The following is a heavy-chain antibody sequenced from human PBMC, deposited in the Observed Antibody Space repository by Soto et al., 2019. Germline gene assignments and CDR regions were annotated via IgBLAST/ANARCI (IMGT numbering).Heavy chain of an antibody. Sequence: QVQLQESGPGLVKPSQTLSLTCTVSGGSFSSGGSYWSWIRQHPGKGLYWVGYLYYSGDTYYNPSLKNRATISVDTSKNQLTLKLTSVTAADTAVYYCASTHYETAFDIWGQGTMVTVSS. J-gene: IGHJ3*02. D-gene: IGHD4-17*01. V-gene: IGHV4-31*03. CDR3: ASTHYETAFDI. CDR2: LYYSGDT. CDR1: GGSFSSGGSY.